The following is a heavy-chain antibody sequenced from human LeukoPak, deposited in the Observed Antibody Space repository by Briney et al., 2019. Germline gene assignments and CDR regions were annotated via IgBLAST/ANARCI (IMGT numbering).Heavy chain of an antibody. D-gene: IGHD3-10*01. J-gene: IGHJ4*02. CDR1: GGSFSGYY. V-gene: IGHV4-34*01. Sequence: SETLSLTCAVYGGSFSGYYWSWIRQPPGKGLEWIGEINHSGSTNYNPSLKSRVTISVDTSKNQFSLKLSSATAADTAVYYCARVRGGPSDYWGQGTLVTVSS. CDR3: ARVRGGPSDY. CDR2: INHSGST.